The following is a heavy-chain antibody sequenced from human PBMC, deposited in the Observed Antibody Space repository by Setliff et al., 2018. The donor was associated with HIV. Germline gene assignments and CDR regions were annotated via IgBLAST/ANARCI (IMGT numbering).Heavy chain of an antibody. CDR1: GYTLTDFY. J-gene: IGHJ4*02. CDR2: IAPNSGNT. CDR3: ARSGPQTTWYFDRSGYSHNY. V-gene: IGHV1-18*04. D-gene: IGHD3-22*01. Sequence: ASVKVSCKASGYTLTDFYIHWVRQAPGQGLEWMGWIAPNSGNTGYAQKFQGRVTMTTDTSTSTAYMELRSLRSDDTAVYYCARSGPQTTWYFDRSGYSHNYWGQGTLVTV.